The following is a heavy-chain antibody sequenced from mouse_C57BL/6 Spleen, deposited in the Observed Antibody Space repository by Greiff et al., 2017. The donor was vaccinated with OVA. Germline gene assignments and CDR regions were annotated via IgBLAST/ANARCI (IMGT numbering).Heavy chain of an antibody. Sequence: DVKLQESGAELVRPGASVKLSCTASGFNIKDYYMHWVKQRPEQGLEWIGRIDPEDGDTEYAPKFQGKATMTADTSSNTAYLQLSSLTSEDTAVYYCTTEPYGSSYNYAMDYWGQGTSVTVSS. CDR1: GFNIKDYY. J-gene: IGHJ4*01. CDR3: TTEPYGSSYNYAMDY. D-gene: IGHD1-1*01. V-gene: IGHV14-1*01. CDR2: IDPEDGDT.